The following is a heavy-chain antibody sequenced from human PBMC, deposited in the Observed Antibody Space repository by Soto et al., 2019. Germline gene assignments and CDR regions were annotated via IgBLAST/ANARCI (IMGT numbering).Heavy chain of an antibody. Sequence: ASVKVSCKASGYTFTRYDINWARQATGQGLEWMGWMNPTGGNTGYAQKFQGRVTMTRNTSISTAYMELSSLRSEDTAVYYCASLFYDSSGYYSDAFDISGKGTMVAVSS. V-gene: IGHV1-8*01. CDR2: MNPTGGNT. CDR1: GYTFTRYD. CDR3: ASLFYDSSGYYSDAFDI. D-gene: IGHD3-22*01. J-gene: IGHJ3*02.